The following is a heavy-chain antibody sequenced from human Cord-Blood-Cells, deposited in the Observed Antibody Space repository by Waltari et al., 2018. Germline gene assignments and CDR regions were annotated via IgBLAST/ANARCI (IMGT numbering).Heavy chain of an antibody. J-gene: IGHJ4*02. CDR3: ARGAGKYSSSYCYFDY. CDR1: GGTFSSYA. Sequence: QVQLVQSGAEVKKPGSSVKVSCKASGGTFSSYAISWVRQAPGQGLEWMGGIGPIFGTANYAQKCQGRVTITADEATSTAYMELSSLRSEDTAVYYCARGAGKYSSSYCYFDYWGQGTLVTVSS. V-gene: IGHV1-69*01. CDR2: IGPIFGTA. D-gene: IGHD6-6*01.